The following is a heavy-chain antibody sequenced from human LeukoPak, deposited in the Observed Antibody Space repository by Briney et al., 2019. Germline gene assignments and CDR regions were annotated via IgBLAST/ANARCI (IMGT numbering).Heavy chain of an antibody. CDR1: GYTLTELS. V-gene: IGHV1-24*01. D-gene: IGHD1-26*01. Sequence: ASVKVSCKVSGYTLTELSMHWVRQAPGKGLEWMGGFDPEDGETIYAQKFQGRVTMTEDTSTDTAYMELSSLRSEDTAVYYCAASEWELLAFDYWGPGTLVTVSS. CDR3: AASEWELLAFDY. J-gene: IGHJ4*02. CDR2: FDPEDGET.